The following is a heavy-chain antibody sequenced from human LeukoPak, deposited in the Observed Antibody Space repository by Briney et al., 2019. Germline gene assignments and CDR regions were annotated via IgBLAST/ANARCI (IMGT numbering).Heavy chain of an antibody. CDR2: INPNSGGT. J-gene: IGHJ4*02. Sequence: ASVKVSCKASGYTFTGYYMHWVRQAPGQGLEWMGRINPNSGGTNYAQKFQGSVTMTRDTSISTAYMELSRLRSDDTAVYYCARGSGRGWLKNDYWGQGTLVTVSS. D-gene: IGHD6-19*01. V-gene: IGHV1-2*06. CDR3: ARGSGRGWLKNDY. CDR1: GYTFTGYY.